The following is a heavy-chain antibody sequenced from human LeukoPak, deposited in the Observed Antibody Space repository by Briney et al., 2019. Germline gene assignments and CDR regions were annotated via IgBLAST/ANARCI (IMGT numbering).Heavy chain of an antibody. V-gene: IGHV5-51*01. CDR1: GYNFNNYW. CDR3: ARQSRDGSKTRGYYFDY. Sequence: GEPLKISCQGSGYNFNNYWIAWVRQMPGKGLESMGIIYPADSDTTYSPSFQGQVTISADKSISTVYLQWSSLKASDTAMYYCARQSRDGSKTRGYYFDYWGQGTLVTVSS. J-gene: IGHJ4*02. CDR2: IYPADSDT. D-gene: IGHD3-10*01.